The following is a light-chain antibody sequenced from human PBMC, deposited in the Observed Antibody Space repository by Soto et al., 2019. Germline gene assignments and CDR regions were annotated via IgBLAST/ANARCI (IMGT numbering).Light chain of an antibody. V-gene: IGKV1-5*03. J-gene: IGKJ4*01. CDR1: QTIRSW. CDR3: QEYNGDSGLT. Sequence: DIQMTQSPSTVSASIGDRITITCRANQTIRSWVAWYQQKPGKAPELLIYSASGLETGVPSRFSGSGFGTEFTLTISSLHPDDFATYYCQEYNGDSGLTFGGGTKVEIK. CDR2: SAS.